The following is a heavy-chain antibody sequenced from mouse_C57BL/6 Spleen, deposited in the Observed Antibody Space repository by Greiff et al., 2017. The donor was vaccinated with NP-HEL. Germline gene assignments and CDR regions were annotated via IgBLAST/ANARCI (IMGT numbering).Heavy chain of an antibody. J-gene: IGHJ4*01. V-gene: IGHV5-4*01. CDR3: ARDGRDMDY. Sequence: EVQLQQSGGGLVKPGGSLKLSCAASGFTFSSYAMSWVRQTPEKRLEWVATISDGGSYTYYPDNVKGRFTISRDNAKNNLYLQMSHLKSEDTAMYYCARDGRDMDYWGQGTSVTVSS. CDR2: ISDGGSYT. CDR1: GFTFSSYA.